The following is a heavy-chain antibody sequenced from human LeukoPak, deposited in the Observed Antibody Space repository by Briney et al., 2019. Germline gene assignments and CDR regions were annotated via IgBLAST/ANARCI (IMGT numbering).Heavy chain of an antibody. CDR1: GDSITSYY. CDR3: ARLSNYGILTGNSWFDS. V-gene: IGHV4-59*08. D-gene: IGHD3-9*01. J-gene: IGHJ5*01. CDR2: INYSGST. Sequence: SETLSLTCTVSGDSITSYYWTWIRQPPGKALEWIGYINYSGSTNYGPSLKSRVTISLDKSKTQFFLKLSSVAAADTAVYYCARLSNYGILTGNSWFDSWGQGTLVTVSS.